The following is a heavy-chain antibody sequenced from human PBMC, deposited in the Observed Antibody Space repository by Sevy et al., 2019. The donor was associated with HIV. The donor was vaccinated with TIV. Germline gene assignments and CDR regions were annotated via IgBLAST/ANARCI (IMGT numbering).Heavy chain of an antibody. Sequence: GGSLRLSCTASGFTFGDYAMSWVRQAPGKGLEWVGFIRSKAYGGTTEYAASVKGRFTISRNDSKSIAYLQMNSLKTEDTAVYCCTRDLGYCSSTSCYTDDYWGQGTLVTVSS. CDR3: TRDLGYCSSTSCYTDDY. CDR1: GFTFGDYA. D-gene: IGHD2-2*02. V-gene: IGHV3-49*04. CDR2: IRSKAYGGTT. J-gene: IGHJ4*02.